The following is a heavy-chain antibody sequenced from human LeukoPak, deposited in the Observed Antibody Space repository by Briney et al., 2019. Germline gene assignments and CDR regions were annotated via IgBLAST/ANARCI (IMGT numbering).Heavy chain of an antibody. CDR1: GFTFSGYS. D-gene: IGHD1-1*01. Sequence: PGGSLRLSCAASGFTFSGYSLNWVRQAPGKGLDWVSYISGSSYTIYYADSVKGRFTISRDNAKNSLYLQMDSLRAEDTAVYYCATDSPETAAFDYWGQGTLVTVSS. J-gene: IGHJ4*02. CDR2: ISGSSYTI. CDR3: ATDSPETAAFDY. V-gene: IGHV3-48*04.